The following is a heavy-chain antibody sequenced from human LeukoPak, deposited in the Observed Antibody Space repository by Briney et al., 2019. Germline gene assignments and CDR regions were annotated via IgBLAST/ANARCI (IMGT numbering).Heavy chain of an antibody. J-gene: IGHJ4*02. D-gene: IGHD6-19*01. Sequence: SETISLTCTVSGGSINGYYWSWIRQPPGGGRGWIGYIYYNGGNNYNPYLKSRLTISVDTYDNQSSLKLSSVTAADTAVYYCARGEIRLAGTLDHWGQGTLVTVSS. V-gene: IGHV4-59*01. CDR2: IYYNGGN. CDR3: ARGEIRLAGTLDH. CDR1: GGSINGYY.